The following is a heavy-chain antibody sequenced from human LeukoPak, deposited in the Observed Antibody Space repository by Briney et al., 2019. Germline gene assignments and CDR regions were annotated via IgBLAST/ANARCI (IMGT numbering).Heavy chain of an antibody. J-gene: IGHJ4*02. D-gene: IGHD1-26*01. CDR2: IYYSGST. V-gene: IGHV4-4*07. CDR3: ARGGSGSYSPDY. Sequence: SETLSLTCTVSGGSISSYYWSWIRQPAGKGLEWIGSIYYSGSTYYNPSLKSRVTISVDTSKNQFSLKLSSVTAADTAVYYCARGGSGSYSPDYWGQGTLVTVSS. CDR1: GGSISSYY.